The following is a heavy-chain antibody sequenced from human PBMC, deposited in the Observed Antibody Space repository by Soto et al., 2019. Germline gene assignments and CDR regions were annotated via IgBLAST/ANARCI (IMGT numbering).Heavy chain of an antibody. CDR1: GVSISSYY. D-gene: IGHD3-22*01. CDR3: ARLGAYYQAMDS. J-gene: IGHJ1*01. CDR2: IYYAGTA. Sequence: SETLSLTCTVSGVSISSYYWSWVRQPPGKGLEWIGYIYYAGTATYNPSLQSRVSISVDTSKNEVSLKLTSVTAADTAVYFCARLGAYYQAMDSWGQGTLVTVSS. V-gene: IGHV4-59*08.